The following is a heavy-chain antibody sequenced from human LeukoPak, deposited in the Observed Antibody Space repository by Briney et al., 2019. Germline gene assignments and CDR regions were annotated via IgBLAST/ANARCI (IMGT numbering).Heavy chain of an antibody. Sequence: PGGSLRLSCVASGFTLDDYALHWVRQAPGKGLEWISLISGDGDNTYYADSVKGRFTISRDNSKNSLYPQMSSLRAEDTALYYCAKGVRSGTYYNCFDPWGQGTLVTVSS. J-gene: IGHJ5*02. CDR1: GFTLDDYA. CDR3: AKGVRSGTYYNCFDP. CDR2: ISGDGDNT. D-gene: IGHD1-26*01. V-gene: IGHV3-43*02.